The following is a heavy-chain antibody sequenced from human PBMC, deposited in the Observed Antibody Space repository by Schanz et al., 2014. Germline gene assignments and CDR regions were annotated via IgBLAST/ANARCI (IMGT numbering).Heavy chain of an antibody. CDR2: ISDSGTYT. D-gene: IGHD6-19*01. Sequence: QVQVVQSGGGLVKPGGSLRLSCAASGFVFGDYYMTWIRQAPGKGLEWLSYISDSGTYTNYTDSVKGRFTISRDNAKSSLYLQMNSLRVEDTAVYYCAASSGWHPSTDYCGQGTLVTGSS. V-gene: IGHV3-11*05. CDR3: AASSGWHPSTDY. CDR1: GFVFGDYY. J-gene: IGHJ4*02.